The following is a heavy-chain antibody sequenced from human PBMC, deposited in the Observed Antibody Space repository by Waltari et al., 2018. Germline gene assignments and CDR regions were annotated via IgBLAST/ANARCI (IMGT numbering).Heavy chain of an antibody. CDR2: INSVGNT. CDR1: GFTFSIYG. CDR3: AKRAAPRTFYYFDY. Sequence: EVQLLESGGGLVQPGGSLRLSCAASGFTFSIYGMSWVRQAPGRGLGWVSTINSVGNTSYADSVKGRFTIARDTSKNTLYLQMNSLRAEDTAVYYCAKRAAPRTFYYFDYWGQGTLVTVSS. D-gene: IGHD6-25*01. V-gene: IGHV3-23*01. J-gene: IGHJ4*02.